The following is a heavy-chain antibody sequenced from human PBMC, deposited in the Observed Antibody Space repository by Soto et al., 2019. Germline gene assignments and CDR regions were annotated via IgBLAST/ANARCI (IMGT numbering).Heavy chain of an antibody. J-gene: IGHJ4*02. Sequence: GSLRLSCAASGFTFQNYAMHWVRQAPGKGLEWVAGISFDGSTAYHADSLKGRFTCSRDNSKNTVSLQMNSLRTEDTAVYYCARDRDSYDGLTAFYSPAFDYWGQGALVTVS. CDR3: ARDRDSYDGLTAFYSPAFDY. D-gene: IGHD3-9*01. V-gene: IGHV3-30-3*01. CDR2: ISFDGSTA. CDR1: GFTFQNYA.